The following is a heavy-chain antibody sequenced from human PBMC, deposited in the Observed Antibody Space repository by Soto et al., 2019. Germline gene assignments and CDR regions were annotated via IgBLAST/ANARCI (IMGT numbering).Heavy chain of an antibody. D-gene: IGHD2-2*01. CDR1: GGTFSSYA. CDR2: INPNSGGT. V-gene: IGHV1-2*04. J-gene: IGHJ6*02. Sequence: ASVKVSCKASGGTFSSYAISWVRQAPGQGLEWMGWINPNSGGTNYAQKFQGWVTMTRDTSISTAYMELSRLRSDDTAVYYCATSMPPEYYYYGMDVWGQGTTVTVSS. CDR3: ATSMPPEYYYYGMDV.